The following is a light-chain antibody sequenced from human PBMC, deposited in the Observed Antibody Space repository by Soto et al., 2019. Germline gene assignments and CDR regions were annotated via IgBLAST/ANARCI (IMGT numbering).Light chain of an antibody. Sequence: DIVMTQSPLSLPVTLGQPASISCSSSQSLVHSDGNTYLHWFQQRPGQSLRRLIYRLSNRASGVPDSCSGIGSGNVFTLKISRVEADDVGVYYCLQGTQRQTFGQGAKVDIK. CDR2: RLS. CDR1: QSLVHSDGNTY. V-gene: IGKV2-30*02. CDR3: LQGTQRQT. J-gene: IGKJ1*01.